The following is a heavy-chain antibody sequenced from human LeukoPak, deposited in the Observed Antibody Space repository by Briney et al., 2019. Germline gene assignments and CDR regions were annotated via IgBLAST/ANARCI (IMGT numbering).Heavy chain of an antibody. D-gene: IGHD2-2*01. CDR2: INHSGST. V-gene: IGHV4-34*01. Sequence: KPWETLSLTCAVYGGSFSDYFWSWIRQPPGKGLELIVEINHSGSTNYNSSLKGRVTISVDTSKNQFSLKLSFVTAADTAVYYCARRKRSDCSSTSCLLNWFDPWGQGTLVTVSS. CDR1: GGSFSDYF. CDR3: ARRKRSDCSSTSCLLNWFDP. J-gene: IGHJ5*02.